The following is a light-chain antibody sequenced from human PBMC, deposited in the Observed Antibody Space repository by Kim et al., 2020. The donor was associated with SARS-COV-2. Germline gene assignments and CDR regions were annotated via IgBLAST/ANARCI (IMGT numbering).Light chain of an antibody. V-gene: IGLV3-1*01. Sequence: SYELTQPPSVSVSPGQTASITCSGDKLGDKYACXYQQKPGQSPVLVMYQDSKRPSGIPERFSGPNSGNTATLTISGTQAMDEADYYCQAWDSSTVVFGGG. CDR1: KLGDKY. J-gene: IGLJ2*01. CDR3: QAWDSSTVV. CDR2: QDS.